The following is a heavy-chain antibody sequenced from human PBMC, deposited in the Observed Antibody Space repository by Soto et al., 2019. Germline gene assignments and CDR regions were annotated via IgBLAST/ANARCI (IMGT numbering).Heavy chain of an antibody. CDR2: IIPIIGII. V-gene: IGHV1-69*08. D-gene: IGHD3-22*01. CDR3: AGDPDSHYNDSHAYSYP. J-gene: IGHJ5*02. CDR1: GGTFSTYT. Sequence: QVQLVQSGAEVKKPGSSVKVSCKASGGTFSTYTITWVRQAPGQGLEWMGRIIPIIGIINYAHKFQGRVTITADKLTGTAYMELNRLKSDDTAVYYCAGDPDSHYNDSHAYSYPWGQGTLVTVSS.